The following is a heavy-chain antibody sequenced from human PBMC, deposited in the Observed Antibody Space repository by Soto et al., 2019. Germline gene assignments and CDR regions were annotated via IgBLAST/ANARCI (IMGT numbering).Heavy chain of an antibody. CDR1: GGSISSYY. CDR3: ARGLEGTAAFDI. J-gene: IGHJ3*02. D-gene: IGHD3-10*01. CDR2: IYYSGST. V-gene: IGHV4-59*01. Sequence: SGSLDLTCTVSGGSISSYYWSWIRQTPGKGLEWIGYIYYSGSTNYNPSLKSRVTISVDTSKNQFSLKLSSVTAADTAVYYCARGLEGTAAFDIWGQGTMVTVSS.